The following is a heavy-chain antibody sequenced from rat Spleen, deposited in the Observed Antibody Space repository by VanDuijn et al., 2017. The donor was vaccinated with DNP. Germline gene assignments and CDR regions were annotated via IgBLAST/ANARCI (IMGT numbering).Heavy chain of an antibody. Sequence: EVKLVESGGGLVQPGRSLKLSCAASGFIFFDYWMGWVRQAPGKGLEWIGEINKDSSRINYNTSLRDKFTISRDNVQNTLYLQTTTLGSEDTAIYFCTRGPNYGGDSDYFDYGGQGTLVTVSS. D-gene: IGHD1-11*01. V-gene: IGHV4-2*01. CDR2: INKDSSRI. CDR1: GFIFFDYW. J-gene: IGHJ3*01. CDR3: TRGPNYGGDSDYFDY.